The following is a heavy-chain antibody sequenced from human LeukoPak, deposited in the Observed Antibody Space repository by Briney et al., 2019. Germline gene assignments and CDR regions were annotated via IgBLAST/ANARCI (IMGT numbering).Heavy chain of an antibody. CDR2: INPNSGGT. Sequence: ASVKVSCKASGYTFTGYYMHWVRQAPGQGLEWMGWINPNSGGTNYAQKFQGRVTMTRDTSISTAYMELSRLRSDDTAVYYCARAGGYCSGGSCYSISHYYYYYYMDVWGKGTTATVSS. CDR3: ARAGGYCSGGSCYSISHYYYYYYMDV. J-gene: IGHJ6*03. D-gene: IGHD2-15*01. V-gene: IGHV1-2*02. CDR1: GYTFTGYY.